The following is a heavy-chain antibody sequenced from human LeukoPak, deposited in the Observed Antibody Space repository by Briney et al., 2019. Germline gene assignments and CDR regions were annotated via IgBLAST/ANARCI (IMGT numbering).Heavy chain of an antibody. J-gene: IGHJ4*02. CDR1: GFTFSHYW. CDR3: TSTRGY. D-gene: IGHD3-10*01. Sequence: QSGGSLRLSCAVSGFTFSHYWMKWVRQAPGKGPEWVATIKEDGSVRSSVDSVKGRFSISRDSAKNSVSLQMTSLRPEDTAVYYCTSTRGYWGQGTLVIVSS. CDR2: IKEDGSVR. V-gene: IGHV3-7*01.